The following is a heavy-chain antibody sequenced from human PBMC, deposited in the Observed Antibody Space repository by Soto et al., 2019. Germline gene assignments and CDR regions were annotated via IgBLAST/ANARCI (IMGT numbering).Heavy chain of an antibody. CDR3: AKGDRNWNFDY. CDR2: ISGSGGST. V-gene: IGHV3-23*01. CDR1: GFTFSSYA. J-gene: IGHJ4*02. D-gene: IGHD1-1*01. Sequence: GGSLRLSCAASGFTFSSYAMSWVRQAPGKGLEWVSAISGSGGSTYYADSVKGRFTISRDNSKNTLFMQMNSLRAEDTAVYYCAKGDRNWNFDYWGQGTLVTVSS.